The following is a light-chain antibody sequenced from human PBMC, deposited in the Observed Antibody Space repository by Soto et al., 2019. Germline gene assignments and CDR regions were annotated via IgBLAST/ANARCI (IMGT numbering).Light chain of an antibody. CDR3: QPYDSSLSGSRV. Sequence: QSWLTQPPPMSRGPRQRVPLPYTRGTPKNRAGYGVHWYQQLPGTAPKLLIYGNSNRPSGVPDRFSGSKSGTSASLAITGLQAEDEADYYCQPYDSSLSGSRVFGTGNKVTVL. V-gene: IGLV1-40*01. CDR2: GNS. CDR1: TPKNRAGYG. J-gene: IGLJ1*01.